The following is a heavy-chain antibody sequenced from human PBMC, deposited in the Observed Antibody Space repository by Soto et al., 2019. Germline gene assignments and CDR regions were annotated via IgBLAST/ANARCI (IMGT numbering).Heavy chain of an antibody. J-gene: IGHJ4*02. CDR1: GFTFSSYA. V-gene: IGHV3-23*01. D-gene: IGHD3-3*01. CDR3: AKDRDITIFGVAPYYFDY. Sequence: GGSLRLSCAASGFTFSSYAMSWVRQAPGKGLEWVSAISGSGGSTYYADSVKGRFTISRDNSKNTLYLQMNSLRAEDTAVYYCAKDRDITIFGVAPYYFDYWGQGTLVTVSS. CDR2: ISGSGGST.